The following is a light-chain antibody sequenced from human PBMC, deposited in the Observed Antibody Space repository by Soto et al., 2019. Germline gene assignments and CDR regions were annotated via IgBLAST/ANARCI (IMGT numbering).Light chain of an antibody. CDR3: NSYTNSATYV. Sequence: QSALTQPPSVSGSPGQSVTISCTGTSSDVGSYNRVSWYQQPPGTAPKLMIYEVSNRPSGVPDRFSGSKSGNTASLTISGLQAEEEADYYCNSYTNSATYVFGTGTKETVL. J-gene: IGLJ1*01. V-gene: IGLV2-18*02. CDR2: EVS. CDR1: SSDVGSYNR.